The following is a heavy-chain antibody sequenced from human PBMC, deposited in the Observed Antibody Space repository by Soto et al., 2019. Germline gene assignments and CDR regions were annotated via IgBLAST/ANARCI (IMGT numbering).Heavy chain of an antibody. J-gene: IGHJ4*02. CDR1: GFSFSDYY. D-gene: IGHD3-22*01. CDR3: ARGPYYYYTSGXCY. V-gene: IGHV3-11*01. CDR2: ISSSGSTI. Sequence: GGYLSICSAAYGFSFSDYYMSWIRQAPGKGLEWVSYISSSGSTIYYADSVKGRFTISRDNAKNSLYLQMNSLRAEDTAEYYCARGPYYYYTSGXCYCGQGT.